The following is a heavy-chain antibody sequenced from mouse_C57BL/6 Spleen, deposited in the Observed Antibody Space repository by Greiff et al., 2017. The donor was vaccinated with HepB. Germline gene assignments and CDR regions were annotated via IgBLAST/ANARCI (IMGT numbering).Heavy chain of an antibody. V-gene: IGHV1-39*01. CDR1: GYSFTDYN. J-gene: IGHJ4*01. CDR2: INPNYGTT. D-gene: IGHD3-1*01. Sequence: EVKLVESGPELVKPGASVKISCKASGYSFTDYNMNWVKQSNGKSLEWIGVINPNYGTTSYNQKFKGKATLTVDQSSSTAYMQLNSLTSEDSAVYYCARGGYERGYYAMDYWGQGTSVTVSS. CDR3: ARGGYERGYYAMDY.